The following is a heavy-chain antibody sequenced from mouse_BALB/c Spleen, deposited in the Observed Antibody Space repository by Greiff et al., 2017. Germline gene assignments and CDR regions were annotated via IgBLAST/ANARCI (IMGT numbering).Heavy chain of an antibody. CDR1: GFTFSSYA. CDR2: ISSGGST. Sequence: DVKLVESGAGLVKPGGSLKLSCAASGFTFSSYAMSWVRQTPEKRLEWVASISSGGSTYYPDSVKGRFTISRDNARNILYLQMSSLRSEDTATYYCARADYGTSGGMDYWGQGTSVTVSA. J-gene: IGHJ4*01. V-gene: IGHV5-6-5*01. CDR3: ARADYGTSGGMDY. D-gene: IGHD1-1*02.